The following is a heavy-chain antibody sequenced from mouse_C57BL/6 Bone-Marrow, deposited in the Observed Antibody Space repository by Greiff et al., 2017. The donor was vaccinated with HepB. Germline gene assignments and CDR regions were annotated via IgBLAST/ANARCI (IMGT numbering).Heavy chain of an antibody. D-gene: IGHD1-2*01. V-gene: IGHV5-6*01. CDR1: GFTFSSYG. Sequence: EVQRVESGGDLVKPGGSLKLSCAASGFTFSSYGMSWVRQTPDKRLEWVATISSGGSYTYYPDSVKGRFTISRDNAKNTLYLQMSSLKSEDTAMYYCARHRLHDLKYYYAMDYWGQGTSVTVSS. CDR2: ISSGGSYT. J-gene: IGHJ4*01. CDR3: ARHRLHDLKYYYAMDY.